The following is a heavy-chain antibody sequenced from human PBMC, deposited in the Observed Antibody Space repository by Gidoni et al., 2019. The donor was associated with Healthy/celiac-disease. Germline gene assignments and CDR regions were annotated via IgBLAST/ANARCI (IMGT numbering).Heavy chain of an antibody. J-gene: IGHJ4*02. Sequence: HVQLQQWGAGLLKPSETLSLTCAVYGGSFIGYYWSWIRQPTGKGLEWIGEINHSGSTNYNPSLKSRVTIEVETSKNQFSLKLSSVTAAETAVYYCERGSYGPPFDYWGKGTLVTVSS. CDR1: GGSFIGYY. V-gene: IGHV4-34*01. CDR2: INHSGST. D-gene: IGHD1-26*01. CDR3: ERGSYGPPFDY.